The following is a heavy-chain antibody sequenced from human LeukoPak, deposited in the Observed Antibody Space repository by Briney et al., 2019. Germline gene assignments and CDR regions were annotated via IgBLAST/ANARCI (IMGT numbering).Heavy chain of an antibody. CDR2: ISGSGINT. V-gene: IGHV3-23*01. CDR1: GFTFSSYA. Sequence: GGSLRLSCAASGFTFSSYAMSWVRQAPGKGLEWVSTISGSGINTYYADSVKGRFTISRDNSKNTLYLQMNSLRAEDTAVYYCAKDQDIVVVPAALDYWGQGTLVTVSS. CDR3: AKDQDIVVVPAALDY. D-gene: IGHD2-2*01. J-gene: IGHJ4*02.